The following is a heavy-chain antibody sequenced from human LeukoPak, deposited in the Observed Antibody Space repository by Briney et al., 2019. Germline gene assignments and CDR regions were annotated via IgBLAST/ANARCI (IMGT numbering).Heavy chain of an antibody. D-gene: IGHD6-13*01. CDR1: GGTFSSYA. J-gene: IGHJ5*02. CDR2: IIPILGIA. V-gene: IGHV1-69*04. Sequence: SVKVSCKASGGTFSSYAISWVRQAPGQGLEWMGRIIPILGIANYAQKLQGRVTTTTDTSTSTAYMELRSLRSDDTAVYYCAREPRSIAAAGTGWFDPWGQGTLVTVSS. CDR3: AREPRSIAAAGTGWFDP.